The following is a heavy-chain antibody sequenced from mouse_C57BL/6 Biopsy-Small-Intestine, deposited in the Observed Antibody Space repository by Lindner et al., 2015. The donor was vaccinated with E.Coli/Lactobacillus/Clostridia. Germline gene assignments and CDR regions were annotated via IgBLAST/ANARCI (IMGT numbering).Heavy chain of an antibody. CDR3: ARGDYFGSGHIDY. Sequence: SVKVSCKASGYTFTNYVMYWVRQAPGQRLEWMGWINAGKGDTRYSQNFQGRVTITRDTSATTAYMELSSLRSEDTAVYYCARGDYFGSGHIDYWGQGTLVTVSS. V-gene: IGHV1-84*02. CDR2: INAGKGDT. J-gene: IGHJ4*01. CDR1: GYTFTNYV. D-gene: IGHD2-2*01.